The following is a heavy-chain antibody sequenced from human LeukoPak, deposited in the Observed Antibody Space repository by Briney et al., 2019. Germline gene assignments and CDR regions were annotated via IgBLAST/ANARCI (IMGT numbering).Heavy chain of an antibody. CDR2: IKSKTDGGTT. CDR3: TRQQLVFDC. Sequence: GGSLGPSGPASGFTFSDAWMGWVGQAQGKGLEWFGHIKSKTDGGTTDYAAPVKGRFTISRDDSKNTLYLQVNSLKTEDTAVYYCTRQQLVFDCWGQGTLVTVSS. CDR1: GFTFSDAW. J-gene: IGHJ4*02. V-gene: IGHV3-15*01. D-gene: IGHD6-13*01.